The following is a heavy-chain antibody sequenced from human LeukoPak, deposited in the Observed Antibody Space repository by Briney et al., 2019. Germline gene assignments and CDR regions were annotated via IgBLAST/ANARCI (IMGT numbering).Heavy chain of an antibody. V-gene: IGHV3-7*05. CDR2: IKQDGSEK. Sequence: GGSLRLSCAASGFTFSSYWMSWVRQAPGKGLEWVANIKQDGSEKYYVDSVKGRFTISRDNAKNSLYLQMNSLRAEDTAVYYCARYGSIVAAGTFDYWGQGTLVTVSS. D-gene: IGHD6-13*01. J-gene: IGHJ4*02. CDR3: ARYGSIVAAGTFDY. CDR1: GFTFSSYW.